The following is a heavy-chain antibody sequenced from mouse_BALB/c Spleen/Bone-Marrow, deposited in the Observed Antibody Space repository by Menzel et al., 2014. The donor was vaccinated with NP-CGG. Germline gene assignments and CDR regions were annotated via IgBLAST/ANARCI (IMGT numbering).Heavy chain of an antibody. Sequence: VQLKQSGPELVKPGASVKMSCKASGYTFTSYVMHWVKQKPGQGLEWIGYINPYNDGTKYNEKFKGKATLTSDKSSSTAYMELSILTSEDSAVYYCARPRQLWLPYYFDYWGQGTTLTVSS. D-gene: IGHD3-2*01. CDR2: INPYNDGT. CDR1: GYTFTSYV. CDR3: ARPRQLWLPYYFDY. J-gene: IGHJ2*01. V-gene: IGHV1-14*01.